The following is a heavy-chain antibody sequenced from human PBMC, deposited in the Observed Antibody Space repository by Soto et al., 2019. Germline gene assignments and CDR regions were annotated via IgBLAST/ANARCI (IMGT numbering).Heavy chain of an antibody. Sequence: PSETLSLTCTVSGGSISSGGYYWSWIRQHPGKGLEWIGYIYYSGSTYYNPSLKSRVTISVDTSKNQFSLKLSSVTAADTAVYYCATGSFYYDSRDELDFWGRGTLVTVSS. J-gene: IGHJ4*02. CDR3: ATGSFYYDSRDELDF. D-gene: IGHD3-22*01. CDR2: IYYSGST. CDR1: GGSISSGGYY. V-gene: IGHV4-31*03.